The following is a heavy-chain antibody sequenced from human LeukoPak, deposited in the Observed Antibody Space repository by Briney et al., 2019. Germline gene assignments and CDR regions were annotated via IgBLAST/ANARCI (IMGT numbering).Heavy chain of an antibody. D-gene: IGHD3-10*01. J-gene: IGHJ3*01. CDR2: MWTDRSDK. CDR3: ARGPYYNPCDAFDL. V-gene: IGHV3-33*01. CDR1: GFIFRNFA. Sequence: PGRSLRLSCAASGFIFRNFAMQWVRQAPGKGLEWVGVMWTDRSDKYYADSVKGRFTISRDNSRNALYLQMNNLRAEDTAVYYCARGPYYNPCDAFDLWGEGTVVTVFS.